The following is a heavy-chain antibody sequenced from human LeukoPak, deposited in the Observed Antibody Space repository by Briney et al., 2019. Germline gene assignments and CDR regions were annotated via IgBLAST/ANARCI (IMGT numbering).Heavy chain of an antibody. J-gene: IGHJ4*02. CDR1: GFTFSTYS. CDR3: ARVHFGEYGVDY. V-gene: IGHV3-21*01. Sequence: GGSLRLSCAASGFTFSTYSMNWVRQAPGKGLEWVSSISSSGDYIYYADSVKGRFTISRDNAKNSLYLQMNGLRAEDTAVYYCARVHFGEYGVDYWGQGTLVTVSS. CDR2: ISSSGDYI. D-gene: IGHD2/OR15-2a*01.